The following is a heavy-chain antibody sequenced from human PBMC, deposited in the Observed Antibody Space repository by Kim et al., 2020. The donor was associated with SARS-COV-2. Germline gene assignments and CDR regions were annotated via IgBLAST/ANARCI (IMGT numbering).Heavy chain of an antibody. CDR1: GGSISSSSYY. CDR2: IYYSGST. Sequence: SETLSLTCTVSGGSISSSSYYWGWIRQPPGKGLEWIGSIYYSGSTYYNPSLKSRVTISVDTSKNQFSLKLSSVTAADTAVYYCARGSRTVTITFDYWGQGTLVTVSS. CDR3: ARGSRTVTITFDY. V-gene: IGHV4-39*01. D-gene: IGHD4-17*01. J-gene: IGHJ4*02.